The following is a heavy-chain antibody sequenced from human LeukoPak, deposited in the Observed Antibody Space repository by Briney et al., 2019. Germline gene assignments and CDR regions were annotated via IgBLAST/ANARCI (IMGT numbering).Heavy chain of an antibody. CDR2: FDPEDGET. D-gene: IGHD2-15*01. J-gene: IGHJ4*02. CDR3: ATRGPNCSGGSCYVAAFDY. Sequence: ASVKVSCKVSGYTLTELSMHWVRQAPGKGLEWMGGFDPEDGETIYAQKFQGRVTMTEDTSTDTAYMELSSLRSEDTAVYYCATRGPNCSGGSCYVAAFDYWGQGTLVTVSS. V-gene: IGHV1-24*01. CDR1: GYTLTELS.